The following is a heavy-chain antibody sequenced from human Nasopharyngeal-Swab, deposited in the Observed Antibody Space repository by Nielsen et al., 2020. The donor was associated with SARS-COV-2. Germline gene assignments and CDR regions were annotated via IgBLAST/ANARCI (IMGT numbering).Heavy chain of an antibody. CDR3: AKGSEHSLDIVLMVYARGRSYGVDY. J-gene: IGHJ4*02. V-gene: IGHV3-30*02. CDR1: GFTFRTYG. CDR2: IRYDGFYK. Sequence: GESLKISCAASGFTFRTYGMHWVRQAPGKGLEWVAFIRYDGFYKYYGDSVKGRFTISRDNSKNTLYLQMKSLRAEDTAVYYCAKGSEHSLDIVLMVYARGRSYGVDYWGQGTLVTVSS. D-gene: IGHD2-8*01.